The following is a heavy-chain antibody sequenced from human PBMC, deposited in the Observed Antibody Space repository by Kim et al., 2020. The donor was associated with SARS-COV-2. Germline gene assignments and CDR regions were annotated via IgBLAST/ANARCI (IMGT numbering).Heavy chain of an antibody. J-gene: IGHJ2*01. CDR3: AREPGYCSGGSCYMYFDL. D-gene: IGHD2-15*01. Sequence: GRVTITADKSTSTAYMELSSLRSEDTAVYYCAREPGYCSGGSCYMYFDLWGRGTLVTVSS. V-gene: IGHV1-69*04.